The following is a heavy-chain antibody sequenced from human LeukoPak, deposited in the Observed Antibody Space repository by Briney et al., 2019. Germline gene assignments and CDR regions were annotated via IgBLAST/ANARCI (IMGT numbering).Heavy chain of an antibody. V-gene: IGHV3-30*02. Sequence: PGGSLRLSCAASGFILSSYGMHWVRQAPGKGLEWVAFIRYDGSNKYYTDSVKGRFTISRDNSKNTLYLQMNSLRAEDTAVYYCANCPFLYYDSSGMRAFDIWGQGTMVTVSS. J-gene: IGHJ3*02. D-gene: IGHD3-22*01. CDR1: GFILSSYG. CDR2: IRYDGSNK. CDR3: ANCPFLYYDSSGMRAFDI.